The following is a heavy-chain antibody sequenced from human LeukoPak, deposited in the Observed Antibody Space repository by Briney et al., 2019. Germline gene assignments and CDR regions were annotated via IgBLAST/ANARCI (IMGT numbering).Heavy chain of an antibody. V-gene: IGHV3-23*01. CDR1: GFTFSSYA. Sequence: GGSLRLSCAASGFTFSSYAMSWVRQAPGKGLEWVSAISGSGGSTSYADSVKGRFTISRDNSKNTLYLQMNSLRAEDTAVYYCARGFGYCSGGSCYSHYYFDYWGQGTLVTVSS. D-gene: IGHD2-15*01. CDR3: ARGFGYCSGGSCYSHYYFDY. J-gene: IGHJ4*02. CDR2: ISGSGGST.